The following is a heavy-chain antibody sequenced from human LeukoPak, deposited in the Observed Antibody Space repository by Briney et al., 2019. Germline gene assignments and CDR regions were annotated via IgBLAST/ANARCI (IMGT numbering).Heavy chain of an antibody. CDR2: IYSSGST. D-gene: IGHD3-10*01. CDR3: ARGAYYGSGNVFDL. Sequence: SETLSLTCTVSGGSISSYYWSWIRQPAGKGLEWIGRIYSSGSTNYNPSLESRVTMSVDTSKKQFSLNLRSMTAADTALYYCARGAYYGSGNVFDLWGQGTMVTVSS. V-gene: IGHV4-4*07. CDR1: GGSISSYY. J-gene: IGHJ3*01.